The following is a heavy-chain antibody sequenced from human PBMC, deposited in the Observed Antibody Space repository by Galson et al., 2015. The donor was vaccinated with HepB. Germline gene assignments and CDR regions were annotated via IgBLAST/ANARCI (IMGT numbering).Heavy chain of an antibody. CDR2: IKQDGSEK. CDR1: GFTFSWYW. CDR3: ARDATSTILVVAHFDY. V-gene: IGHV3-7*01. D-gene: IGHD3-22*01. Sequence: LRLSCAASGFTFSWYWMSWVRQAPGKGLEWVANIKQDGSEKYYVDSVKGRFTISRDNAKNSLYLQLNSLRAEDTAVYYCARDATSTILVVAHFDYWGLGTLVTVSS. J-gene: IGHJ4*02.